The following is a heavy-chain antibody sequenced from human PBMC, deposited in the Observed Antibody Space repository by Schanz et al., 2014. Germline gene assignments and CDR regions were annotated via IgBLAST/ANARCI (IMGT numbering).Heavy chain of an antibody. D-gene: IGHD2-15*01. CDR1: GFTLSSYA. Sequence: QVQLVESGGGVAQPGRSLRLSCAAYGFTLSSYAMHWVRQAPGKGLEWVTVISYDGSNKYYADSVKGRFTISRDNSKNTLYLQMNTLRAEDTAVYYCARDRGYCSGGSCLTFDYWGQGTLXTVSS. CDR2: ISYDGSNK. V-gene: IGHV3-30-3*01. CDR3: ARDRGYCSGGSCLTFDY. J-gene: IGHJ4*02.